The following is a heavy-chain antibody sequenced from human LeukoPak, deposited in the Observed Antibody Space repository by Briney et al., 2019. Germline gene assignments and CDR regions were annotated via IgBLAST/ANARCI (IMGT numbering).Heavy chain of an antibody. J-gene: IGHJ5*02. D-gene: IGHD6-13*01. V-gene: IGHV4-39*01. Sequence: SETLSLTCSVSGDSISSGNYYWGWIRQPQVKGLEWIGNLYYSGSTYYPSFKSRVTISVDTSKNQFSLKLSSVTAADTAVYYCASDRSSWNPGAPSWGQGTLVTVSS. CDR1: GDSISSGNYY. CDR3: ASDRSSWNPGAPS. CDR2: LYYSGST.